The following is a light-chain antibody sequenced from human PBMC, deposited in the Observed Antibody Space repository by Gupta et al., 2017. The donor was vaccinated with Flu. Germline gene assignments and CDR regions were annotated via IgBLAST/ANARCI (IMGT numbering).Light chain of an antibody. V-gene: IGLV1-44*01. CDR2: STN. Sequence: SGTTSNVGSNAVNWYQQVPGTAPKLLIYSTNQRPSGVPARFSGSKSGTSASLAISGLQSEDEAHYYCAAWDDSLTGPLWVFGGGTAVTVL. J-gene: IGLJ3*02. CDR1: TSNVGSNA. CDR3: AAWDDSLTGPLWV.